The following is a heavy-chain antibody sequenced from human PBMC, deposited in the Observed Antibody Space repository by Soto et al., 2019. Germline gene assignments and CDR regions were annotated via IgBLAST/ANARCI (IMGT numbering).Heavy chain of an antibody. D-gene: IGHD6-13*01. CDR1: GFTFSSYW. V-gene: IGHV3-7*05. J-gene: IGHJ4*02. CDR2: IKQDGSEK. Sequence: EVQLVESGGGLVQPGGSLRLSCAASGFTFSSYWMSWVRRAPGKGLEWVANIKQDGSEKYYVDSVKGRFTISRDNAKNSLYLQMNSLRAEDTAVYYCRAAAGTSLDYWGQGTLVTVSS. CDR3: RAAAGTSLDY.